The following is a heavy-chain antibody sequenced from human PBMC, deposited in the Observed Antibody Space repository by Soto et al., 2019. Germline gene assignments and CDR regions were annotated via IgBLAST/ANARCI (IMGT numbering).Heavy chain of an antibody. V-gene: IGHV3-30*03. J-gene: IGHJ4*02. CDR1: GFTFSSYG. CDR2: ISYDGSNK. D-gene: IGHD1-26*01. CDR3: ATGRIVAADDY. Sequence: QVQLVESGGGVVQPGRSLRLSCAASGFTFSSYGMHWVRQAPGKGLEWVAVISYDGSNKYYADSVKGRFTISRDNSKNTLYLQMNSLRAEDTAVYYCATGRIVAADDYWGQGTLVTVSS.